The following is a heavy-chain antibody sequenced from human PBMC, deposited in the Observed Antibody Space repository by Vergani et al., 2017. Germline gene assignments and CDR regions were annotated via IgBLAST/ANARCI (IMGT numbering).Heavy chain of an antibody. CDR1: GGTFSSYT. V-gene: IGHV1-69*08. CDR3: AREGGIDITMFRGANPHPFDY. Sequence: QVQLVQSGAEVKKPGSSVKVSCKASGGTFSSYTISWVRQAPGQGLEWMGRIIPILGIANYAQKFQGRVTITADKSTSTAYMELSSLRSEDTAVYYCAREGGIDITMFRGANPHPFDYWGQGTLVSVSS. J-gene: IGHJ4*02. D-gene: IGHD3-10*01. CDR2: IIPILGIA.